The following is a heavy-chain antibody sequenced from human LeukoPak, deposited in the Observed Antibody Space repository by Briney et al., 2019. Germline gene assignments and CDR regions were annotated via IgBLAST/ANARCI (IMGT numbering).Heavy chain of an antibody. Sequence: ASVKVSCKASGYTFTSYGISWVRQAPGQGLEWMGWISAYNGNTNYAQKLQGRVTMTTDTSTSTAYMELRSLRSDDTAVYYCARGAHCSSTSCYPLTDYWGQGTLVTVSS. V-gene: IGHV1-18*01. CDR3: ARGAHCSSTSCYPLTDY. J-gene: IGHJ4*02. D-gene: IGHD2-2*01. CDR1: GYTFTSYG. CDR2: ISAYNGNT.